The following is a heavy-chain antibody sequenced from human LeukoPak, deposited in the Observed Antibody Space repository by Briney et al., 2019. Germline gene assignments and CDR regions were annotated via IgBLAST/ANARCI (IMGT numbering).Heavy chain of an antibody. V-gene: IGHV4-61*01. Sequence: KPSETLSLTCTVSGGSASSDNYYWSWIRQPPEKGLEWIGHIFYSGSTNFNPSLRSRVIISVDAPKNQFSLKLTSVTAADTAVYYCARDLLGATSFLDYWGQGTLVTASS. J-gene: IGHJ4*02. CDR2: IFYSGST. D-gene: IGHD1-26*01. CDR3: ARDLLGATSFLDY. CDR1: GGSASSDNYY.